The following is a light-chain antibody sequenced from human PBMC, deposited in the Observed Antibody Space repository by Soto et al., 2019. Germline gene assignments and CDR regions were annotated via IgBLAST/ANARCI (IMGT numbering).Light chain of an antibody. J-gene: IGKJ4*01. CDR1: QSVSSQ. CDR2: DAS. V-gene: IGKV3-11*01. Sequence: EIVLTQSRATLSLSPGERATLSCRASQSVSSQLAWYQQKPGQTPRLLIYDASNRATGIPARFSGSGSATDFTLTISSLEPEDFAVYYCQQRCDWPLTFGGGTKVDIK. CDR3: QQRCDWPLT.